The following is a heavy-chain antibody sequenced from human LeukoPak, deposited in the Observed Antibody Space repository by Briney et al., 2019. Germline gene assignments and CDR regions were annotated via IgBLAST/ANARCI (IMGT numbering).Heavy chain of an antibody. CDR3: ARLDGENVFDY. CDR2: IYYSGST. J-gene: IGHJ4*02. Sequence: SETLSLTCTVSGGSISSYYWSWIRQPPGKGLEWIGYIYYSGSTNYNPSLKSRVTISVDTSKNQFSLKLSSVTAADTAVYYCARLDGENVFDYCGQGTLVTVSS. D-gene: IGHD4-17*01. V-gene: IGHV4-59*08. CDR1: GGSISSYY.